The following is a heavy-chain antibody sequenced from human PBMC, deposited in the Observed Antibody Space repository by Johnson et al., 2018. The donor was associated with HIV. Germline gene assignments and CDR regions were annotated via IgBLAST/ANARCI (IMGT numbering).Heavy chain of an antibody. CDR1: GFTFDDDG. CDR2: ISYDGSNK. D-gene: IGHD4-17*01. V-gene: IGHV3-30*03. Sequence: QVQLVESGGGVVQPGRSLRLSCAASGFTFDDDGMSLVRQVPGKGLEWVAVISYDGSNKYYADSVKGRFTISRDNSKNTLYLQMNSLRAEDTAVYYCARDETFGYGDYVGRAFDIWGQGTMVTVSS. CDR3: ARDETFGYGDYVGRAFDI. J-gene: IGHJ3*02.